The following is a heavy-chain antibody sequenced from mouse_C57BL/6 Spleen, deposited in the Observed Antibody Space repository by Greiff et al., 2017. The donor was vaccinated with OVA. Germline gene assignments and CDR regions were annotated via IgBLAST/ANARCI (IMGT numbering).Heavy chain of an antibody. J-gene: IGHJ1*03. CDR1: GFTFSSYG. D-gene: IGHD1-1*01. V-gene: IGHV5-6*01. CDR3: ARDCTTVVPYWYFDV. Sequence: EVQVVESGGDLVKPGGSLKLSCAASGFTFSSYGMSWVRQTPDKRLEWVATISSGGSYTYYPDSVKGRFTISRDNAKNTLYLQMSSLKSEDTAMYYCARDCTTVVPYWYFDVWGTGTTVTVSS. CDR2: ISSGGSYT.